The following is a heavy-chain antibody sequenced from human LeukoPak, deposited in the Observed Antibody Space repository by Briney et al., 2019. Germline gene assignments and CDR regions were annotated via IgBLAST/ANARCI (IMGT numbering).Heavy chain of an antibody. CDR1: GYTFTSYG. CDR3: ARAVQVTTGGLFDY. Sequence: GASVKVSCKASGYTFTSYGISWVRQAPGQGLEWMGWISAYNGNTNYAQKLQGRVTMTTGTSTSTAYMELSSLRSDDTAVYYCARAVQVTTGGLFDYWGQGTLVTVSS. CDR2: ISAYNGNT. J-gene: IGHJ4*02. V-gene: IGHV1-18*01. D-gene: IGHD4-17*01.